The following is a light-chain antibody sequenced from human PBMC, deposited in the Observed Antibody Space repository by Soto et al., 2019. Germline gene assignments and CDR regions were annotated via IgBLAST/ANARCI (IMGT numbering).Light chain of an antibody. V-gene: IGKV1-39*01. Sequence: DILMTQSPSSLSASVGDRVSVTCRASQSISTFLNWYQQRPGEAPKLLIYAASSLQSGVPSRFSGSGSGADFTLTIGSLQPEDFATYYCQQSYTTPRTFGHGTKVEVK. CDR1: QSISTF. J-gene: IGKJ1*01. CDR3: QQSYTTPRT. CDR2: AAS.